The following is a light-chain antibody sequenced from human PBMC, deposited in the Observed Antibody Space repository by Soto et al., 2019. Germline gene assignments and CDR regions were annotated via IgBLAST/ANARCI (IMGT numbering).Light chain of an antibody. J-gene: IGKJ1*01. CDR3: QQYYSYPPT. CDR1: QGISSY. Sequence: AIRMTQSPSSFSASTGDRVTITCRASQGISSYLAWYQQKPGKAPKLLIYAASTLQSGVPSRFSGGGSGTDFTLTISRLQSEDFATYYCQQYYSYPPTFGQGTKVAIK. CDR2: AAS. V-gene: IGKV1-8*01.